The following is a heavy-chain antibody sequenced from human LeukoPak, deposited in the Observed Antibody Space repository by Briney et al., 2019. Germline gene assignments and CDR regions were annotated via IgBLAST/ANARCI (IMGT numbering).Heavy chain of an antibody. J-gene: IGHJ6*03. Sequence: ASVKVSCKASGYTFTSYYMHWVRQAPGQGLEWMGIINPSGGSTSYAQKFQGRVTMTRDTSTSTVYMELSSLRSEDTAVYYCARGPNDFWSGYYWYYYMDVWGKGTTVTVSS. CDR3: ARGPNDFWSGYYWYYYMDV. CDR1: GYTFTSYY. CDR2: INPSGGST. V-gene: IGHV1-46*01. D-gene: IGHD3-3*01.